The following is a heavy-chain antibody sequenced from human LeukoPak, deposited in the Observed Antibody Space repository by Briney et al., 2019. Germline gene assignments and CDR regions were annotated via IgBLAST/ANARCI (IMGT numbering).Heavy chain of an antibody. V-gene: IGHV3-23*01. CDR1: GFSFSLYS. D-gene: IGHD6-13*01. CDR3: AKPLSAASGTDFHY. Sequence: GGSLRLSCAASGFSFSLYSMSWVRQAPGKELDWVSAISGSGTTTYYADSVKGRFTISRDISKNTLYLQMNSLRAEDTAVYYCAKPLSAASGTDFHYWGQGTLVTVSS. J-gene: IGHJ4*02. CDR2: ISGSGTTT.